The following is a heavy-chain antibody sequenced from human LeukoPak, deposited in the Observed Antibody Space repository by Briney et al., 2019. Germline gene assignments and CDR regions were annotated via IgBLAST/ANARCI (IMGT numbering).Heavy chain of an antibody. CDR1: GFTFSSYS. V-gene: IGHV3-48*01. CDR3: ARAGGSWSY. J-gene: IGHJ4*02. CDR2: ISSSSSTI. Sequence: PAGSLRLSCAASGFTFSSYSMNWVRQAPGKGLEWVSYISSSSSTIYYADSVKGRFTISRDNAKNTLYLQLNRLKADDTAAYYCARAGGSWSYWGQGTLVTVSS. D-gene: IGHD6-13*01.